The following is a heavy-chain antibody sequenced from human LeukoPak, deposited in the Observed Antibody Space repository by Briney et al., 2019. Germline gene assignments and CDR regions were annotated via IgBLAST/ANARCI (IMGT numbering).Heavy chain of an antibody. V-gene: IGHV4-39*01. CDR1: GGSISSSSYY. D-gene: IGHD4-23*01. CDR2: IYYSGST. CDR3: ARGTTVVTGSIDAFDI. J-gene: IGHJ3*02. Sequence: PSETLSLTCTVSGGSISSSSYYWGWIRQPPGKGLEWIGSIYYSGSTYYNPSLKSRVTISVDTSKNQFSLKLSSVTAADTAVYYCARGTTVVTGSIDAFDIWGQGTTVTVSS.